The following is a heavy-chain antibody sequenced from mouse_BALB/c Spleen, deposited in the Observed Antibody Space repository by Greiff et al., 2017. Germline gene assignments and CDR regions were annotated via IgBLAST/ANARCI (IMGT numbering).Heavy chain of an antibody. V-gene: IGHV3-2*02. CDR3: AISMITGAWFAY. J-gene: IGHJ3*01. Sequence: EVKLMESGPGLVKPSQSLSLTCTVTGYSITSDYAWTWIRQFPGNKLEWMGYISYSGSTSYNPSLKSRISITRDTSKNQFFLQLNSVTTEDTATYYCAISMITGAWFAYWGQGTLVTVSA. D-gene: IGHD2-4*01. CDR2: ISYSGST. CDR1: GYSITSDYA.